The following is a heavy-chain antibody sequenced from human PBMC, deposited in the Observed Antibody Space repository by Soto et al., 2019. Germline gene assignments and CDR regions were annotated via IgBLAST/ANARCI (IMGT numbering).Heavy chain of an antibody. D-gene: IGHD3-10*01. V-gene: IGHV4-4*02. CDR2: IYHSGST. CDR1: GGSISSSNW. Sequence: SETLSLTCAVSGGSISSSNWWSWVRQPPGKGLEWIGEIYHSGSTNYNPSLKSRVTISVDKSKNQFSLKLSSVTAADTAVYYCARDNRVLIWFGELLPGGMDVWGQGTTVTVSS. J-gene: IGHJ6*02. CDR3: ARDNRVLIWFGELLPGGMDV.